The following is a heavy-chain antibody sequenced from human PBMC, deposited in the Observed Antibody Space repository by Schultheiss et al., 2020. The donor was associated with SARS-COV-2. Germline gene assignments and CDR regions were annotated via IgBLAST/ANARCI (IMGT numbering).Heavy chain of an antibody. V-gene: IGHV4-59*01. J-gene: IGHJ4*02. CDR3: ARGSRDTAMAAFGY. CDR1: GGSISSYY. CDR2: IYYSGST. Sequence: LETLSLTCTVSGGSISSYYWSWIRQPPGKGLEWIGYIYYSGSTNYNPSLKSRVTISVDTSKNQFSLKLSSVTAADTAVYYCARGSRDTAMAAFGYWGQGTLVTVSS. D-gene: IGHD5-18*01.